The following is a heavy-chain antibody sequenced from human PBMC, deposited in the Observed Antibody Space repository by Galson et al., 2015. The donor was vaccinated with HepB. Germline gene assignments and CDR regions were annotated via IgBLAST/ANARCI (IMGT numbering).Heavy chain of an antibody. D-gene: IGHD6-25*01. Sequence: SLRLSCAASGFTFSSYAVSWVRQAPGKGLEWVSAISGSGGSTYYADSVKGRFTISRDNSKSTLYLQMNSLRAEDTAVYYCAKSATYSSVEGYFDYWGQGTLVTVSS. CDR1: GFTFSSYA. V-gene: IGHV3-23*01. J-gene: IGHJ4*02. CDR2: ISGSGGST. CDR3: AKSATYSSVEGYFDY.